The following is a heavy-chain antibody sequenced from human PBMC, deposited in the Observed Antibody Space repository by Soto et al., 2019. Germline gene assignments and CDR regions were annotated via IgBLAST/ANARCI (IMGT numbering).Heavy chain of an antibody. CDR1: GYTLTSYY. CDR2: INPSGGST. D-gene: IGHD3-3*01. Sequence: ASVKVSCKASGYTLTSYYMHWVRQAPGQGLEWMGIINPSGGSTSYAQKFQGRVTMTRDTSTSTVYMELSSLRSEDTAVYYCAVEYYDFWSGYYLKYFDYWGQGTLVTVSS. CDR3: AVEYYDFWSGYYLKYFDY. J-gene: IGHJ4*02. V-gene: IGHV1-46*01.